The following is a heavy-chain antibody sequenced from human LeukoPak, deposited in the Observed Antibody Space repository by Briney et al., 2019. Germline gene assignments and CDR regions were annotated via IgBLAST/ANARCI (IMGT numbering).Heavy chain of an antibody. J-gene: IGHJ4*02. D-gene: IGHD4-23*01. V-gene: IGHV3-7*01. CDR3: AANSYFDY. CDR2: IKQEGSEK. Sequence: PRGSLRLACAASGFTFSGYWMSWVRQAPGKWLEWVANIKQEGSEKNYVDPVKGHYTISRDNAKNSLYLQMNGLRAEDTAVYYCAANSYFDYWGQGTLVTVSS. CDR1: GFTFSGYW.